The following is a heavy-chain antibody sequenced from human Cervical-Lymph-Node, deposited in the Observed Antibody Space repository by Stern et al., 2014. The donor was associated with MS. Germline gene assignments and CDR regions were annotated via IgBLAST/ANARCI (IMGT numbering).Heavy chain of an antibody. CDR2: ISSSSSYI. CDR1: GFTFSSYS. J-gene: IGHJ4*02. D-gene: IGHD3-10*01. V-gene: IGHV3-21*01. CDR3: ARDPVTMVRGVIY. Sequence: EVQLVESGGGLVKPGGSLRLSCAASGFTFSSYSMNWVRQAPGKGLEWVSSISSSSSYIDYADSVKGRFTISRDNAKNSLYLQMNSLRAEDTAVYYCARDPVTMVRGVIYWGQGTLVTVSS.